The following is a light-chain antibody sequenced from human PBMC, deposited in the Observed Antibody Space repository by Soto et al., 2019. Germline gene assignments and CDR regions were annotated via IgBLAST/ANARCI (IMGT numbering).Light chain of an antibody. V-gene: IGKV3-15*01. Sequence: IVLTQSPGTLSLSPGERATLSCRASQSVSSSYLAWYQHIPGQAPRLLIYGASTRATGIPARFSGSGSGTEFTLTISSLQSEDFAVYYCQQFNNWPHWTFGQGTKV. CDR3: QQFNNWPHWT. J-gene: IGKJ1*01. CDR2: GAS. CDR1: QSVSSSY.